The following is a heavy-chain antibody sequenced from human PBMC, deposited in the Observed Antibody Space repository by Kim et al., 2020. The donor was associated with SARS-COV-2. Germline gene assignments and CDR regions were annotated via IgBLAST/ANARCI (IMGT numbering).Heavy chain of an antibody. V-gene: IGHV4-34*01. Sequence: STNYHPSLKSRVTISVDTSKNQFSLKLSSVTAADTAVYYCARGFTRIIDYWGQGTLVTVSS. D-gene: IGHD3-3*01. CDR3: ARGFTRIIDY. J-gene: IGHJ4*02. CDR2: ST.